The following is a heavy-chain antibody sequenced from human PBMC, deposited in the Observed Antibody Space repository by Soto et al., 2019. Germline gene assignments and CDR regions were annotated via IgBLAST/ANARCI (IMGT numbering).Heavy chain of an antibody. V-gene: IGHV3-21*01. Sequence: GGSLRLSCAASGFTFSSYSMNWVRQAPGKGLEWVSSISSSSSYIYYADPVKGRFTISRDNGKNSVYLQMNSLRAEDTAVYYCARDLSPYTYYYASSGYRVYALEIWGQVTMGTVSS. CDR2: ISSSSSYI. J-gene: IGHJ3*02. CDR3: ARDLSPYTYYYASSGYRVYALEI. CDR1: GFTFSSYS. D-gene: IGHD3-22*01.